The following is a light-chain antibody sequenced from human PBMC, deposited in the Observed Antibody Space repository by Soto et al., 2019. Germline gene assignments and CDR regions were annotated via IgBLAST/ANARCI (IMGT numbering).Light chain of an antibody. CDR3: HQYGSSPLT. Sequence: EIVLTQSPGTLSLSPGEGATLSCRASQSVSSSLLAWFQQKPGQAPRLLIHDVSSRATGIPDRFSGSGSGTDCTRSISRLEPEDSAVYYCHQYGSSPLTFGQGTKLEIK. CDR1: QSVSSSL. CDR2: DVS. J-gene: IGKJ2*01. V-gene: IGKV3-20*01.